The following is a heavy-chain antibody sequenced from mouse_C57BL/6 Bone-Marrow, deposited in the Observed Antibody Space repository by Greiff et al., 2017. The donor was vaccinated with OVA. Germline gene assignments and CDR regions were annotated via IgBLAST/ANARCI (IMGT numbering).Heavy chain of an antibody. Sequence: EVMLVESGGGLVQPGGSLKLSCAASGFTFSDFYMYWIRQTPEKRLKWVAYISNGGGSTYYPDTVKGRFTISRDNAKNTLYLQMSRLKSEDTAMYYCARLDAMDYWGQGTSVTVSS. V-gene: IGHV5-12*01. CDR1: GFTFSDFY. CDR3: ARLDAMDY. J-gene: IGHJ4*01. CDR2: ISNGGGST.